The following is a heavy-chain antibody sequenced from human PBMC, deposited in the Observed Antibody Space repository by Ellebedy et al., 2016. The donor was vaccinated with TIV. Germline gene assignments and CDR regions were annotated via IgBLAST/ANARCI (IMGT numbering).Heavy chain of an antibody. Sequence: SETLSLTCSVSGGSISSSGYYWNWIRQPPGKGLERIGSIYYSGSTHYNPSLKSRVTISIDTSRNQFSLKLSSVTAADTAVYYCARGRSFEAFDIWGQGTMVTVSS. J-gene: IGHJ3*02. V-gene: IGHV4-39*07. CDR2: IYYSGST. CDR3: ARGRSFEAFDI. CDR1: GGSISSSGYY.